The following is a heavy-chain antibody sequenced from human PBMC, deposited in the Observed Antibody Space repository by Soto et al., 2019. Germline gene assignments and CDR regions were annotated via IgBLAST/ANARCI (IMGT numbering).Heavy chain of an antibody. CDR2: MYFGGSF. J-gene: IGHJ5*02. V-gene: IGHV4-59*02. Sequence: QMQLQASGPGLVKPSETLSLTCNVSGASVSHGYWSWIRQPPGKGLEWIGFMYFGGSFNYNPSLPSRATISVETAKHQSSRKLTSVTASDTAVYYCARSSYDSTGFAVDPWGQGTLVTVSS. CDR3: ARSSYDSTGFAVDP. D-gene: IGHD3-22*01. CDR1: GASVSHGY.